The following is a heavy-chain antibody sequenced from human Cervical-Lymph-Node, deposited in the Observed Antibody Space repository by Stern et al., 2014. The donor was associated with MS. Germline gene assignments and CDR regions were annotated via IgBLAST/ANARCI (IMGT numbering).Heavy chain of an antibody. Sequence: EDQLVESGAEVKKPGESLKISCKGSGYSFTSYWIGWVRQMPGKDLEWMGTTSPGDSYTRYRPSFQGQVTISADKSISTAYLQWSSLKASDTAMYYCARHAPAGYSPFDYWGQGTLVTVSS. CDR2: TSPGDSYT. CDR3: ARHAPAGYSPFDY. D-gene: IGHD4-11*01. V-gene: IGHV5-51*01. J-gene: IGHJ4*02. CDR1: GYSFTSYW.